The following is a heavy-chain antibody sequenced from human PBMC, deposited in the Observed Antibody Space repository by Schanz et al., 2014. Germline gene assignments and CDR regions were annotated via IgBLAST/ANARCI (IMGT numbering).Heavy chain of an antibody. J-gene: IGHJ3*02. CDR3: ARDRGHGDLPGDI. Sequence: QVQLQQWGAGLLKPSATLSLTCGVFGGSFSGYYWSWIRQPPGKGLEWIGEIYHTGTTNYNPSLKMRVAISADTSKIQFTLKLTSVTAADTAVYYCARDRGHGDLPGDIWGQGTMVTVSS. V-gene: IGHV4-34*01. CDR2: IYHTGTT. D-gene: IGHD4-17*01. CDR1: GGSFSGYY.